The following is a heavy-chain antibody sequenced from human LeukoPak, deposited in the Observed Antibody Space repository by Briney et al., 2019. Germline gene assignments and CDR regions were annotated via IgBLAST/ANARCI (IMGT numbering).Heavy chain of an antibody. CDR1: GGSFSGYY. Sequence: SETLSLTCAVYGGSFSGYYWSWIRQPPGEGLEWIGDINHSGSTNYNPSLKSRVTISVDTSRNQFSLKLTSVTAADTAVYYCARAFVEMATGYDYWGQGTLVTVSS. CDR3: ARAFVEMATGYDY. CDR2: INHSGST. D-gene: IGHD5-24*01. V-gene: IGHV4-34*01. J-gene: IGHJ4*02.